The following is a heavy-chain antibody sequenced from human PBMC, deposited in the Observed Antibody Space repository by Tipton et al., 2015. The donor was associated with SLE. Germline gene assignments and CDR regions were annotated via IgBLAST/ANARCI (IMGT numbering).Heavy chain of an antibody. CDR2: IYFSGQT. V-gene: IGHV4-61*09. J-gene: IGHJ6*02. Sequence: TLSLTCTVSGDSISTDNYYWGWTRQPAGKALEWIGHIYFSGQTYYNPSLKSRVTISVDTSKNQFSLKLNSVTATDAAVYYCSRHIGAVGHYYYYGLDVWGQGTTVTVS. CDR1: GDSISTDNYY. D-gene: IGHD6-13*01. CDR3: SRHIGAVGHYYYYGLDV.